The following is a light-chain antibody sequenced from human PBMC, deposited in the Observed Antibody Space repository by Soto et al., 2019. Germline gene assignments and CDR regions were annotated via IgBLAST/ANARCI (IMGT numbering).Light chain of an antibody. J-gene: IGLJ2*01. V-gene: IGLV2-8*01. Sequence: QSVLTQPPSASGSHGLSVTIPCTGTGIDDYDYNYVSWYQQHPGKVPKLIIYEVNKRPSGVPDRFSGSKSGSTASLTVSGLQAEDEADYYCSSFAVSPVVFGGGTKLTVL. CDR1: GIDDYDYNY. CDR3: SSFAVSPVV. CDR2: EVN.